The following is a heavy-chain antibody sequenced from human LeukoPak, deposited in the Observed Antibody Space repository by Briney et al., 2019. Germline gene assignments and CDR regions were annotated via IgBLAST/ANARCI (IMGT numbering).Heavy chain of an antibody. J-gene: IGHJ4*02. D-gene: IGHD6-19*01. CDR3: AKGSGWYLFDY. CDR1: GFTFSSYG. Sequence: GGSLRLSCAASGFTFSSYGMHWVRQAPGKGLEWVAVISYDGSNKYYADSVKGRFTISRDNSKNTLYLQMNSLRAEDTAVYYCAKGSGWYLFDYWGQGTLVTVSS. V-gene: IGHV3-30*18. CDR2: ISYDGSNK.